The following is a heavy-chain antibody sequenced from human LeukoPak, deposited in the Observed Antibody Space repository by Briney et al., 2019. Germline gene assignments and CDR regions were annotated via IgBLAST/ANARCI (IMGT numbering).Heavy chain of an antibody. J-gene: IGHJ4*02. V-gene: IGHV4-59*01. CDR2: IYYSGST. Sequence: SETLSLTCTVSGGSISSYYWNWIRQPPGKGLELIGYIYYSGSTKYNPSLKSRVTISLDTSKNQFSLKVSSVTAADTAVYYCARAAYSGSFFDYWGQGTLVTVSS. CDR3: ARAAYSGSFFDY. D-gene: IGHD1-26*01. CDR1: GGSISSYY.